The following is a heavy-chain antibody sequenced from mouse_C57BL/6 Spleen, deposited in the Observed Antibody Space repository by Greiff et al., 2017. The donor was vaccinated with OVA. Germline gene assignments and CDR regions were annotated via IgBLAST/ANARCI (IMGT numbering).Heavy chain of an antibody. CDR1: GYTFTSYW. J-gene: IGHJ4*01. CDR3: ARGGDSSGYGLAMDY. D-gene: IGHD3-2*02. CDR2: IYPGSGST. V-gene: IGHV1-55*01. Sequence: QVQLQQPGAELVKPGASVKMSCKASGYTFTSYWITWVKQRPGQGLEWIGDIYPGSGSTNYNEKFKSKATLTVDTSSSTAYMQLSSLTSEDSAVYYGARGGDSSGYGLAMDYWGQGTSVTVSS.